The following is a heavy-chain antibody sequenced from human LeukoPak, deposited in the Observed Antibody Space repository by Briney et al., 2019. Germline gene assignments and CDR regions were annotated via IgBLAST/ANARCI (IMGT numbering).Heavy chain of an antibody. CDR1: GGSFSGYY. CDR3: ARRWVGGYQLLLASGWFDP. J-gene: IGHJ5*02. CDR2: INHSGST. V-gene: IGHV4-34*01. Sequence: SETLSLTCAVYGGSFSGYYWSWIRQPPGKGLEWIGEINHSGSTNYNPSLKSRVTISVDTSKNQFSLKLSSVTAADTAVYYCARRWVGGYQLLLASGWFDPWGQGTLVTVSS. D-gene: IGHD2-2*01.